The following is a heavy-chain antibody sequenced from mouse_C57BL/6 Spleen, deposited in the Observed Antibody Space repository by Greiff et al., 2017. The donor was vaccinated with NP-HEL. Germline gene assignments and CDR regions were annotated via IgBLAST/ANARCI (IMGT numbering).Heavy chain of an antibody. CDR1: GYTFTSYW. CDR3: ARANPYYGSSYWYFDV. D-gene: IGHD1-1*01. V-gene: IGHV1-69*01. Sequence: QVQLQQPGAELVMPGASVKLSCKASGYTFTSYWMHWVKQRPGQGLAWIGEIDPSDSYTNYNQKFKGKSTLTVDKSSSTAYMQLSSLTSEDSAVYYCARANPYYGSSYWYFDVWGTGTTVTVSS. J-gene: IGHJ1*03. CDR2: IDPSDSYT.